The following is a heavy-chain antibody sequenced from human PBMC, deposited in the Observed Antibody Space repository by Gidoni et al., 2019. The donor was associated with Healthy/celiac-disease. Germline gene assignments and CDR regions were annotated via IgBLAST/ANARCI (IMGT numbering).Heavy chain of an antibody. V-gene: IGHV1-8*01. CDR1: GYTFTSYD. Sequence: QVQLVQSGAEVKKPGASVKVSCKASGYTFTSYDINWVRQATGQGLEWMGWMNPNSGNTGYAQKFQGRVTMTRNTSISTAYMELSSLRSEDTAVYYCAVHPSAVYCGGDCHQRFWGQGTLVTVSS. CDR2: MNPNSGNT. J-gene: IGHJ4*02. CDR3: AVHPSAVYCGGDCHQRF. D-gene: IGHD2-21*02.